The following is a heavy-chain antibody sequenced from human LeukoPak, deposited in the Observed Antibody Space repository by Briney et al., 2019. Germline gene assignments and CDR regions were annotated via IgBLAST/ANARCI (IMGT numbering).Heavy chain of an antibody. J-gene: IGHJ4*02. Sequence: ASVKVSCKASGYTFTSYGISWVRQAPGQGLEWMGWISAYNGNTNYAQKLQGRVTMTTDTSTSTAYMELRSLRSDDTAVYYCARADRWGAAAAVTCDYWGQGTLVTVSS. V-gene: IGHV1-18*01. CDR2: ISAYNGNT. D-gene: IGHD6-13*01. CDR3: ARADRWGAAAAVTCDY. CDR1: GYTFTSYG.